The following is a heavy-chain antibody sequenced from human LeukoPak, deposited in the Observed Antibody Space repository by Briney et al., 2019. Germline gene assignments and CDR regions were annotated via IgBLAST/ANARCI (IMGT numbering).Heavy chain of an antibody. D-gene: IGHD5-18*01. J-gene: IGHJ5*02. Sequence: SETLSLTCSVSGGSISSGDYYWTWIRQPPGKGLELIAAIHYTGSTYYNPSFMSRVTMSVDTSKNQFSLKLNSLTATDTAVYYCARLPTGYPNWFDTWGQGILVTVSS. V-gene: IGHV4-39*01. CDR2: IHYTGST. CDR1: GGSISSGDYY. CDR3: ARLPTGYPNWFDT.